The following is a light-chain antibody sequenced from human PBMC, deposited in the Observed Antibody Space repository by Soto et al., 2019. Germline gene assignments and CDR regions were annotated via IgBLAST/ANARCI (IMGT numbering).Light chain of an antibody. Sequence: EIVMTQAPATLSVSPGGRATRSCRASQSVSSNLAWYQQKPGQAPRLLIYGASTRATGIPARFSGSGSGTEFTLTISSLQSEDFAVYYCHEYNTWPWTFGQGTKVDIK. CDR2: GAS. CDR3: HEYNTWPWT. CDR1: QSVSSN. J-gene: IGKJ1*01. V-gene: IGKV3-15*01.